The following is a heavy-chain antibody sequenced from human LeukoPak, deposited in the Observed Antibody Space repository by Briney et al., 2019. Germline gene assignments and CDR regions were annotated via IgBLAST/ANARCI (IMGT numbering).Heavy chain of an antibody. CDR1: GFTFSSYG. CDR2: IWYDGSNK. CDR3: ARGPYDYVWGSYRLEYFQH. J-gene: IGHJ1*01. V-gene: IGHV3-33*01. Sequence: GRSLRLSCAASGFTFSSYGMHWVRQAPGKGLEWVAVIWYDGSNKYYADSVKGRFTISRDNAKNSLYLQMNSLRAEDTAVYYCARGPYDYVWGSYRLEYFQHWGQGTLVTVSS. D-gene: IGHD3-16*02.